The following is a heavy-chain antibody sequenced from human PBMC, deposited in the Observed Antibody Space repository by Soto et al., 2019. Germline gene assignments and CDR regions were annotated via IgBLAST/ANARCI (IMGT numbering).Heavy chain of an antibody. Sequence: ASVKVSCKASGYTFTNNAIHWVRQAPGQRLEWMGWINAANGNTKYSQKFQGRVTITRDTSASTAYMELSSLRSEDTAVYYCARDQGLCSGGSCWGYLEYWGQGTLVTVSS. J-gene: IGHJ4*02. D-gene: IGHD2-15*01. CDR1: GYTFTNNA. CDR3: ARDQGLCSGGSCWGYLEY. V-gene: IGHV1-3*01. CDR2: INAANGNT.